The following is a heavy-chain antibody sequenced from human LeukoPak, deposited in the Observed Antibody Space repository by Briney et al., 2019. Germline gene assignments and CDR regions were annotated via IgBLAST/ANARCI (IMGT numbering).Heavy chain of an antibody. Sequence: SETLSLTCTVSGYSISSGYYWGWIRQPPGKGLEWIGSIYHSGSTYYNPSLKSRVTISVDTSKNQFSLKLSSVTAADTAVYYCARGDGYNIAIDYWGQGTLVTVSS. CDR3: ARGDGYNIAIDY. J-gene: IGHJ4*02. CDR2: IYHSGST. D-gene: IGHD5-24*01. CDR1: GYSISSGYY. V-gene: IGHV4-38-2*02.